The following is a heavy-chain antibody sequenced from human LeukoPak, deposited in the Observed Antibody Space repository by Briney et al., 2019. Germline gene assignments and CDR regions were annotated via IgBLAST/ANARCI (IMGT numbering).Heavy chain of an antibody. CDR1: GYSFTTHW. CDR3: ARQGGRYCSGGSCYAGHVFDY. CDR2: IYPVDSDT. J-gene: IGHJ4*02. Sequence: ESLKISCKGSGYSFTTHWIGWVRQMPGKGLEWMGIIYPVDSDTRYRPSFQGQVTISADKSISTAYLQWSSLKASDTAMYYCARQGGRYCSGGSCYAGHVFDYWGQGTLVTVSS. V-gene: IGHV5-51*01. D-gene: IGHD2-15*01.